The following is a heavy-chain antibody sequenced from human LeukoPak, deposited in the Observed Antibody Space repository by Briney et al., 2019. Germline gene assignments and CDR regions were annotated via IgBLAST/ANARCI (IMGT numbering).Heavy chain of an antibody. CDR2: INHSGST. Sequence: SSETLSLTCAVYGGSFSGYYWSWIRQPPGKGLEWIGEINHSGSTNYNPSLKSRVTISVDTSKNQFSLKLSSVTAADTAVYYCAREYKGYYYYMDVWGKGTTVTISS. CDR3: AREYKGYYYYMDV. D-gene: IGHD1-1*01. J-gene: IGHJ6*03. V-gene: IGHV4-34*01. CDR1: GGSFSGYY.